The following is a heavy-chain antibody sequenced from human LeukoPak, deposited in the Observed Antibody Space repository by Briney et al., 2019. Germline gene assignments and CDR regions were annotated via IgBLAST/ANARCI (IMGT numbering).Heavy chain of an antibody. CDR2: ISGSGGST. V-gene: IGHV3-23*01. Sequence: GGSLRLSCAASGFTFSSYAMSWVRQAPGKGLERVSSISGSGGSTYYADSVRGRLTISRDNSKNTLYLQMNSLRPEDTAVYYCAKEGGSYSRFFDYWGQGTLVTVSS. J-gene: IGHJ4*02. D-gene: IGHD1-26*01. CDR3: AKEGGSYSRFFDY. CDR1: GFTFSSYA.